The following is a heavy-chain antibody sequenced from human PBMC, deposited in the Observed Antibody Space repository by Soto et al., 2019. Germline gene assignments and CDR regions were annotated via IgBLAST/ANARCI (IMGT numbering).Heavy chain of an antibody. D-gene: IGHD3-3*01. CDR2: ISSSSSTI. J-gene: IGHJ4*02. CDR1: GFTFSSYS. V-gene: IGHV3-48*02. Sequence: GGSLRLSCAASGFTFSSYSMNWVRQAPGKGLEWVSYISSSSSTIYYAESVKGRFTISRDNAKNSLYLQMNSLRNEDTAVYYCARDQGYDFWSGYSNFDYWGQGTLVTVSS. CDR3: ARDQGYDFWSGYSNFDY.